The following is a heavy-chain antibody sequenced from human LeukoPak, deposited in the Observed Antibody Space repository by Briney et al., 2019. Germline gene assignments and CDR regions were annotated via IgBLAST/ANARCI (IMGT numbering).Heavy chain of an antibody. Sequence: GGSLRLSCAASGFTFGTHAMTWVRQAPGKGLEWVSGMSGRGDTSYYADSVNGRFTISRDNSKNTLFLQMNSLRAEDTAVYYCAKLAGIRGWFVYYFDYWGQGTLVTVS. D-gene: IGHD6-19*01. CDR1: GFTFGTHA. CDR2: MSGRGDTS. CDR3: AKLAGIRGWFVYYFDY. J-gene: IGHJ4*02. V-gene: IGHV3-23*01.